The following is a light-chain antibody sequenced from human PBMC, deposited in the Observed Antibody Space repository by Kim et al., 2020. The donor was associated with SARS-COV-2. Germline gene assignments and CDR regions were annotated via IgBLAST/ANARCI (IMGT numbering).Light chain of an antibody. V-gene: IGLV4-69*01. CDR1: SGHSRDA. CDR2: LNSDGSH. Sequence: QLVLTQSPSASASLGASVKLTCTLSSGHSRDAIALPQQQPERGSRYLMKLNSDGSHTNEDGIPDRVSGYSSGAGSYLTISSLQSEDEADYYCQTWDTGINVFGGGTQLTVL. J-gene: IGLJ3*02. CDR3: QTWDTGINV.